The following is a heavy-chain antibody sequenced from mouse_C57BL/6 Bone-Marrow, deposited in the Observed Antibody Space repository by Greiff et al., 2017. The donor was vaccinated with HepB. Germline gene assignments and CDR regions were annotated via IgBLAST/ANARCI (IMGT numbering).Heavy chain of an antibody. J-gene: IGHJ3*01. V-gene: IGHV1-26*01. CDR3: ARENPWFAY. Sequence: VQLQQSGPELVKPGASVKISCKASGYTFTDYYMNWVKQSHGKSLEWIGDINPNNGGTSYNQKFKGKATLTVDKSSSTAYMELRSLTSEDSAVYYCARENPWFAYWGQGTLVTVSA. CDR1: GYTFTDYY. CDR2: INPNNGGT.